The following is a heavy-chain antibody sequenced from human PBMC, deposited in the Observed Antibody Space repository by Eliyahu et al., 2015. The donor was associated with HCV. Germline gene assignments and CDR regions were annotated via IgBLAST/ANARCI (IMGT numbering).Heavy chain of an antibody. Sequence: QVQLVESGGGVVQPGGSLXLXCAASGLTXXSYGMHWVRQAPGKGLEWVAFIRYDGSDKYYVDSVKGRFTISRDNSKNTLYLQMNSLRAEDTAVYYCAKYGSGRNGDAFDIWGHGTMVTVSS. D-gene: IGHD3-10*01. V-gene: IGHV3-30*02. J-gene: IGHJ3*02. CDR2: IRYDGSDK. CDR3: AKYGSGRNGDAFDI. CDR1: GLTXXSYG.